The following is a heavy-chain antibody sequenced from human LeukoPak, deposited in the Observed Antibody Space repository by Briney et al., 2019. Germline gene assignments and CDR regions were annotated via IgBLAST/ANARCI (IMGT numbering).Heavy chain of an antibody. CDR2: INHSGST. V-gene: IGHV4-34*01. CDR3: ARGLGTALNYYYYYGMDV. Sequence: SETLSLTCAVYGGSFSGYYWSWIRQPRGKGLEWIGEINHSGSTNYNPSLKSRVTISVDTSKNQFSLKLSSVTAADTAVYYCARGLGTALNYYYYYGMDVWGQGTTVTVSS. J-gene: IGHJ6*02. CDR1: GGSFSGYY.